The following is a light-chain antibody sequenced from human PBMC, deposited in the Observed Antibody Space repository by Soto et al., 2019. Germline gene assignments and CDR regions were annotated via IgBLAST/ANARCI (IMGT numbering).Light chain of an antibody. CDR2: DVT. V-gene: IGLV2-14*03. CDR1: SSDIGGYNY. Sequence: QSALTQPASVSGSPGQSITISCTGSSSDIGGYNYVSWYQQHPGKAPKLLIYDVTYRPSGISDRFSGSKSGNTASLTISGLHPDDEADYYCISYGASSTLFGGGTKLTVL. CDR3: ISYGASSTL. J-gene: IGLJ2*01.